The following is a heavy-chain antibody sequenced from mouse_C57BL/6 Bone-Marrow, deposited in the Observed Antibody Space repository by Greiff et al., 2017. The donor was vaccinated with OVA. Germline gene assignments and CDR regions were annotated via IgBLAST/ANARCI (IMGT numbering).Heavy chain of an antibody. CDR2: INPYNGGT. CDR3: ARFDYSFDY. Sequence: VKPGASVKMSCKASGYTFTDYYMNWVKQSHGKSLEWIGVINPYNGGTSYNQKFKGKATLTVDKSSSTAYMELNSLTSEDSAVYYCARFDYSFDYWGQGTTLTVSS. D-gene: IGHD1-1*01. CDR1: GYTFTDYY. J-gene: IGHJ2*01. V-gene: IGHV1-19*01.